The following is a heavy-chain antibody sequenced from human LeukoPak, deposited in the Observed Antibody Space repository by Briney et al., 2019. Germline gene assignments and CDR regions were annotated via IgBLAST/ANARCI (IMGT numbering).Heavy chain of an antibody. CDR3: AREVYSYALDALDL. Sequence: GGSLRLFCASSGFRLHGYSMQWVRQPPGTGLEWVAVISRDGSQQYYAATVKGRFTISRYNSKNTLYLQMNSLRAEDTSVYYCAREVYSYALDALDLWGQGTMVTVSS. CDR2: ISRDGSQQ. D-gene: IGHD2-2*01. CDR1: GFRLHGYS. J-gene: IGHJ3*01. V-gene: IGHV3-30*07.